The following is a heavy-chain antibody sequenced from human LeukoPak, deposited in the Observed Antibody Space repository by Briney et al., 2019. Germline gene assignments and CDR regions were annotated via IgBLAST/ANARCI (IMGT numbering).Heavy chain of an antibody. CDR1: SYG. CDR3: AKDYEEVLWFGELYFDY. D-gene: IGHD3-10*01. CDR2: ISYDGSNK. Sequence: SYGTXWVRQAPGKGLEWVAVISYDGSNKYYAASVKGRFTISRDNSKTTLYLQMNSLRAEDTAVYYCAKDYEEVLWFGELYFDYWGQGTLVTVSS. V-gene: IGHV3-30*18. J-gene: IGHJ4*02.